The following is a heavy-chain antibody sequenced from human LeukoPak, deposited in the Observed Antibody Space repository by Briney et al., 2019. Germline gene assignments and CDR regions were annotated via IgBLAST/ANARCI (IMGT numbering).Heavy chain of an antibody. CDR2: IIPILGIA. CDR3: ARVAYDFWSGSLFDP. J-gene: IGHJ5*02. V-gene: IGHV1-69*04. CDR1: GGTFSSYA. D-gene: IGHD3-3*01. Sequence: ASVKVSCKASGGTFSSYAISWVRQAPGQGLEWMGRIIPILGIANYAQKFQGRVTITADKSTSTAYMELSSLRSEDTAVYYCARVAYDFWSGSLFDPWGQGTLVTVSS.